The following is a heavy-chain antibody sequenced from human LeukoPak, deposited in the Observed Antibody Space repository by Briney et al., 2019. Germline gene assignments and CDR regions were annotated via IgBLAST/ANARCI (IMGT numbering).Heavy chain of an antibody. Sequence: SETLSLTCAVSGGSISSGGYSLSWIRQPPGKGLEWIGYIYHSGSTYYNPSLKSRVTISVDRSKNQFSLKLSSVTAADTAVYYCARLVAATGNFDYWGQGTLVTVSS. CDR3: ARLVAATGNFDY. CDR1: GGSISSGGYS. V-gene: IGHV4-30-2*01. CDR2: IYHSGST. J-gene: IGHJ4*02. D-gene: IGHD6-13*01.